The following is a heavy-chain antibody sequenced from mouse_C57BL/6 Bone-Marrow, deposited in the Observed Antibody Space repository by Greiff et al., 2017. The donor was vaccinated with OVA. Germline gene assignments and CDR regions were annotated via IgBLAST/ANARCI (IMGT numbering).Heavy chain of an antibody. CDR1: GFTFTSYA. D-gene: IGHD2-1*01. V-gene: IGHV5-9-1*02. CDR3: TRLLDAMDY. Sequence: EVQLVESGEGLVKPGGSLKLSCAASGFTFTSYAMSWVRQTPEQSLEWVAYISIGGDYIYYADTVKGRFTISRDNARNTLYLQMSSLKSEDTAMYYCTRLLDAMDYWGQGTSVTVSS. J-gene: IGHJ4*01. CDR2: ISIGGDYI.